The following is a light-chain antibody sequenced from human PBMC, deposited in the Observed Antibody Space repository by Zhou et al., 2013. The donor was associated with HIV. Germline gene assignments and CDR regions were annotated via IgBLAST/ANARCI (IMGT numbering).Light chain of an antibody. CDR1: QSVSSD. Sequence: EVVMTQSPATLSLSPGEGATLSCRASQSVSSDLAWYQQRPGQAPRLLMYGASTRATGFPARFSGSGSGTEFTLTISSLQSEDFAVYYCQQYNNWPPASFGGGTKVEIK. V-gene: IGKV3D-15*01. CDR3: QQYNNWPPAS. J-gene: IGKJ4*01. CDR2: GAS.